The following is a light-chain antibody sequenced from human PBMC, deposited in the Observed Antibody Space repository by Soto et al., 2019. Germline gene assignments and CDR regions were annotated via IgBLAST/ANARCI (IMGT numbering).Light chain of an antibody. J-gene: IGKJ1*01. CDR3: QQYHSYSRT. CDR2: DAS. CDR1: QSISSW. Sequence: DIQMTQSPSTLSASVGDRVTITCRARQSISSWLAWYQQKPGKAPKLLIYDASSLESGVPSRFSGSGSGTEFTLTIRSLQPDDFATYFCQQYHSYSRTFGQGTQVEI. V-gene: IGKV1-5*01.